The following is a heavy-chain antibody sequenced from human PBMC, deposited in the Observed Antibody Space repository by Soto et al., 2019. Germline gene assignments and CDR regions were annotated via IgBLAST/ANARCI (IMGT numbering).Heavy chain of an antibody. Sequence: ASVKVSCKASGYTFTSYDINWVRQATGQGLEWMGWMNPNSGNTGYAQKFQGRVTITRNTSTSTAYMELSGLRSEDTAVYYCARDLGGWPDYWGQGTLVTVSS. D-gene: IGHD2-15*01. V-gene: IGHV1-8*01. CDR3: ARDLGGWPDY. CDR2: MNPNSGNT. J-gene: IGHJ4*02. CDR1: GYTFTSYD.